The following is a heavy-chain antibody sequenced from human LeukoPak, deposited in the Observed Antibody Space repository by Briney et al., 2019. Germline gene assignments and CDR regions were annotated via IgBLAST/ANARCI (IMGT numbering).Heavy chain of an antibody. CDR1: GYTFTGYY. V-gene: IGHV1-2*02. Sequence: EASVKVSFKASGYTFTGYYMHWVRQAPGQGLEWMGWINPNSGGTNYAQKFQGRVTMTRDTSISTAYMELSRLRSDDTAVYYCARDFVDTSDELELDFDYWGQGTLVTVSS. D-gene: IGHD1-7*01. J-gene: IGHJ4*02. CDR3: ARDFVDTSDELELDFDY. CDR2: INPNSGGT.